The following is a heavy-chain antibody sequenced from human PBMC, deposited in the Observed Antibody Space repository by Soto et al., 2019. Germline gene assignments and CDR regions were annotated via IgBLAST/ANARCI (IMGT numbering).Heavy chain of an antibody. CDR1: GYTFTGYY. J-gene: IGHJ6*02. CDR3: ARDGSQGGSGIVVVPADGSFYGMDV. CDR2: INPNSGGT. D-gene: IGHD2-2*01. V-gene: IGHV1-2*04. Sequence: ASVKVSCKASGYTFTGYYMHWVRQAPGQGLEWMGWINPNSGGTNYAQKFQGWVTMTRDTSISTAYMELSRLRSDDTAVYYCARDGSQGGSGIVVVPADGSFYGMDVWGQGTTVTVSS.